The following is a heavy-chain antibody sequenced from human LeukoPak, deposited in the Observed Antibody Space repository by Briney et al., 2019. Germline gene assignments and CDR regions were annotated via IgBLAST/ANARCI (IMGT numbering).Heavy chain of an antibody. V-gene: IGHV3-53*01. D-gene: IGHD5-12*01. J-gene: IGHJ4*02. CDR3: ARAWLHHRSFDLKTSYYFDY. CDR2: IYSGGST. CDR1: GFTVSSNY. Sequence: GGSLRLSCAASGFTVSSNYIWVRQAPGKGLEWVSVIYSGGSTYYADSVKGRFTISRDNSKNTLYLQMNSLRTEDTAVYYCARAWLHHRSFDLKTSYYFDYWGQGTLVTVSS.